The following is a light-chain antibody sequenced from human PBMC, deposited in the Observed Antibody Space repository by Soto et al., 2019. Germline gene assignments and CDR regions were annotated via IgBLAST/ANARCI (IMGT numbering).Light chain of an antibody. Sequence: EVVMTQSPATVSVSPGEGVTLSCRASQTISNDLAWYPQKPGQAPRLLIYVASTRATGVPARFSGGGSGTDFTLTISCLQSEDFAFYYCQQNNKWPPVTFGGGNKVEIQ. CDR3: QQNNKWPPVT. J-gene: IGKJ4*01. V-gene: IGKV3-15*01. CDR1: QTISND. CDR2: VAS.